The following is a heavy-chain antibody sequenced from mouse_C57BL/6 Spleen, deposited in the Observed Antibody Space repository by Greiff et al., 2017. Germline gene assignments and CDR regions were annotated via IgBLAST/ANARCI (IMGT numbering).Heavy chain of an antibody. Sequence: QVQLQQPGAELVKPGASVKLSCKASGYTFTSYWMHWVKQRPGQGLEWIGMIHPNSGSTNYNEKFKSKDTLTVDKSSSTAYMQLSSLTSEDSAVYYCALLSYYGSSYDWYFDVWGTGTTVTVSS. CDR2: IHPNSGST. CDR1: GYTFTSYW. D-gene: IGHD1-1*01. V-gene: IGHV1-64*01. CDR3: ALLSYYGSSYDWYFDV. J-gene: IGHJ1*03.